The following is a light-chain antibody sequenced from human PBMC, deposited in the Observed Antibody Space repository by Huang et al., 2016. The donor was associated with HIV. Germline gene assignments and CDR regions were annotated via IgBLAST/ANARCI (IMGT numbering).Light chain of an antibody. CDR2: DAS. CDR1: QDITDA. Sequence: AIQLTQSPLFLSASVGDRVTITCRASQDITDALAWYQQKPGKPPKDLIYDASSLESGGPSRFSGIGSGADFTLPSSSLQPEDFATYDCQQFINYPLTFGGGTKVEVK. CDR3: QQFINYPLT. V-gene: IGKV1D-13*01. J-gene: IGKJ4*01.